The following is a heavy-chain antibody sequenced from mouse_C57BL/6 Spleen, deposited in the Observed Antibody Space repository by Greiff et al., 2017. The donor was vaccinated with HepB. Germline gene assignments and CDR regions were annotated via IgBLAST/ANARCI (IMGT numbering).Heavy chain of an antibody. CDR2: IYPGDGDT. Sequence: QVTLKESGPELVKPGASVKISCKASGYAFSSSWMNWVKQRPGKGLEWIGRIYPGDGDTNYNGKFKGKATLTADKSSSTAYMQLSSLTSEDSAVYFCLYYDYDRDAMDYWGQGTSVTVSS. CDR1: GYAFSSSW. D-gene: IGHD2-4*01. V-gene: IGHV1-82*01. CDR3: LYYDYDRDAMDY. J-gene: IGHJ4*01.